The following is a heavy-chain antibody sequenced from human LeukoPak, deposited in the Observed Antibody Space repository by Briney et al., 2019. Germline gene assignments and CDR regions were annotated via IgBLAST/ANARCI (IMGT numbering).Heavy chain of an antibody. D-gene: IGHD3-16*01. CDR2: IYNSGST. Sequence: PSETLSLTCIVSGGSISIYYWNWIRQPPGKGLEWIGYIYNSGSTDYNPSLKRRVTISADTSKNQFSLKLTSVTAADTAVYYCARDRELGSWGQGILVTVSS. J-gene: IGHJ5*02. V-gene: IGHV4-59*01. CDR1: GGSISIYY. CDR3: ARDRELGS.